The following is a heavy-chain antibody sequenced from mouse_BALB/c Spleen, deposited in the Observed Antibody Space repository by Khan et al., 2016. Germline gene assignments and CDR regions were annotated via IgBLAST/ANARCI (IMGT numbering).Heavy chain of an antibody. CDR3: NREGN. CDR1: GFTFSYYW. CDR2: IRLKSNTYAT. J-gene: IGHJ2*01. Sequence: EVKLEESGGGLVQPGGSMKLSCVASGFTFSYYWMNWVRQSPEKGLEWVAEIRLKSNTYATHYAESVKGRFTISRDDSKSSVYLQMNNLRPEDTGTYYCNREGNWGQGTTLTVSS. V-gene: IGHV6-6*02.